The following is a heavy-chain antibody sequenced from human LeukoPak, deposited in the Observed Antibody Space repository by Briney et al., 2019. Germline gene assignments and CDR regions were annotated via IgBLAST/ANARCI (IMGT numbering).Heavy chain of an antibody. CDR1: GFDFSTYD. CDR3: VRVDGPSGNYYFDY. D-gene: IGHD1-26*01. CDR2: IGTVGDT. V-gene: IGHV3-13*01. Sequence: GGSLRLSCAASGFDFSTYDMHWVRQATGRGLEWVSAIGTVGDTYYPDSVKGRFTISRENATNSLYLQMNNLRAGDTAVYYCVRVDGPSGNYYFDYWGQGTLVTVSS. J-gene: IGHJ4*02.